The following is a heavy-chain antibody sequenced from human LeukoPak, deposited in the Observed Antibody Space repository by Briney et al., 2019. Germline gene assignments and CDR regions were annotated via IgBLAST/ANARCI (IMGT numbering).Heavy chain of an antibody. CDR3: ARDMCSGGSCYVYYYYGMDV. J-gene: IGHJ6*04. D-gene: IGHD2-15*01. V-gene: IGHV3-33*01. Sequence: GRSLRLSCAASGFTFNSYGMHWVRQAPGKGLEWVAVIWYDGSNKYYADSVKGRLTISRDNSKNTLYLQMNSLRAEDTAVYYCARDMCSGGSCYVYYYYGMDVWGKGTTVTVSS. CDR1: GFTFNSYG. CDR2: IWYDGSNK.